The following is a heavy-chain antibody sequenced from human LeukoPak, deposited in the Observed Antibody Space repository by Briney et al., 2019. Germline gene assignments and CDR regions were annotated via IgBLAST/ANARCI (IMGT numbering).Heavy chain of an antibody. Sequence: SETLSLTCTVSGGSISGYYWSWIRQPAGKGLEWIGRIYTSGSTNYNPSLKSRVTMSVDTSKNQFSLKLSSVTAADTAVYYCASSVFGVVMNYYYMDVWGKGTTVTVSS. CDR3: ASSVFGVVMNYYYMDV. D-gene: IGHD3-3*01. CDR2: IYTSGST. CDR1: GGSISGYY. V-gene: IGHV4-4*07. J-gene: IGHJ6*03.